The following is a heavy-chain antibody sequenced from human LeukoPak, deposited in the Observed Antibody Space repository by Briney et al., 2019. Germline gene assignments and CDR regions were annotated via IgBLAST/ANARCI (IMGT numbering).Heavy chain of an antibody. Sequence: PGRSLRLSCAASGFTFSNYAMHWVRQAPGKGLEWVAVISYDGSSESYPDSVKGRFTISRDNSKNMLYLQMNSLRPEDTAVYFCAKDLNTYRYDSRDLQHWGQGILVTVSS. V-gene: IGHV3-30-3*01. J-gene: IGHJ1*01. D-gene: IGHD3-22*01. CDR3: AKDLNTYRYDSRDLQH. CDR1: GFTFSNYA. CDR2: ISYDGSSE.